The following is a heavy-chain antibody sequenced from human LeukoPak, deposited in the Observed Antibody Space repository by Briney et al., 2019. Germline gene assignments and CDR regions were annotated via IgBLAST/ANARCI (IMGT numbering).Heavy chain of an antibody. Sequence: SETLSLTCAVYGGSFSGYYWSWIRQPPGKGLEWLGEINHSGSTNYHPSLKTGATISVDTSKNQFSLKLSSVTAADTAVYYCARWNVWGSYRYTGGYFDYWGQGTLVTVSS. J-gene: IGHJ4*02. D-gene: IGHD3-16*02. V-gene: IGHV4-34*01. CDR3: ARWNVWGSYRYTGGYFDY. CDR2: INHSGST. CDR1: GGSFSGYY.